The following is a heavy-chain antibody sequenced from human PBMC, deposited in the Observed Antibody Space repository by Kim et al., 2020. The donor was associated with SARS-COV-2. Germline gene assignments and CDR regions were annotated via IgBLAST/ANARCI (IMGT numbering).Heavy chain of an antibody. D-gene: IGHD6-19*01. CDR3: ARKQWLAVHSDAFDV. CDR1: GFTFSNYW. CDR2: IYSDGTDT. Sequence: GGSLRLSCAAYGFTFSNYWMHWVRQAPGKGLEWVSRIYSDGTDTVYADSVKDRFITYRDNTRDTLYLQMNSLRAEDTGLYYCARKQWLAVHSDAFDVWG. J-gene: IGHJ3*01. V-gene: IGHV3-74*01.